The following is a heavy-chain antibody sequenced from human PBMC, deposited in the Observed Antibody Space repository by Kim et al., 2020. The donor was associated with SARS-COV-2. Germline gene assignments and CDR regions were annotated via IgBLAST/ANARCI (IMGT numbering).Heavy chain of an antibody. V-gene: IGHV1-18*01. J-gene: IGHJ4*02. CDR3: ARSQQWLNY. CDR2: GNT. Sequence: GNTNYAQKLQGRVTMTTDTSTSTAYMELRSLRSDDTAVYYCARSQQWLNYWGQGTLVTVSS. D-gene: IGHD6-19*01.